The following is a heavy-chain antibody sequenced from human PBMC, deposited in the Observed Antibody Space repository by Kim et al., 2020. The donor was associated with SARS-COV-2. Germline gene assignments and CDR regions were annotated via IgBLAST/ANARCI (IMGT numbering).Heavy chain of an antibody. Sequence: TNYNPSLKSRVTMSVDRSKSHFSLNLGSVTAADTAVYYCARVGTTGWYLDYWGQGALVSVSS. CDR2: T. D-gene: IGHD6-19*01. CDR3: ARVGTTGWYLDY. J-gene: IGHJ4*02. V-gene: IGHV4-4*07.